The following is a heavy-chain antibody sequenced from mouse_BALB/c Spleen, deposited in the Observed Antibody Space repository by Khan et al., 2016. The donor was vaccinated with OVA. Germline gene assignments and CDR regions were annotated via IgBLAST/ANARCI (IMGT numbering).Heavy chain of an antibody. CDR1: GYTFTNYW. V-gene: IGHV1-5*01. CDR2: IYPGNSDT. D-gene: IGHD2-1*01. CDR3: ARNGLGNYEFWDY. J-gene: IGHJ2*01. Sequence: VQLKQSGTVLARPGASVKMSCKASGYTFTNYWMHWVKQRPGQGLEWIGTIYPGNSDTNYNQKFTGKVKLTAVTSTSTAYMELSSLTNEDSAVYSCARNGLGNYEFWDYWGQGTTLTVSS.